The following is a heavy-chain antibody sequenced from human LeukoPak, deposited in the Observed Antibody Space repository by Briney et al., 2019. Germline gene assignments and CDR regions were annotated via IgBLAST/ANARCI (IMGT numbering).Heavy chain of an antibody. CDR1: GFTFSDYY. CDR2: ISTSSSI. V-gene: IGHV3-11*01. CDR3: ARELSPRYCSSTNCYEGYYYYGMDV. D-gene: IGHD2-2*01. J-gene: IGHJ6*02. Sequence: PGGSLRLSCAASGFTFSDYYMSWIRQAPGKGLEWVSYISTSSSIYYADSVKGRFTISRDNAKNSLYLQMNSLRAEDTAVYYCARELSPRYCSSTNCYEGYYYYGMDVWGRGTTVTVSS.